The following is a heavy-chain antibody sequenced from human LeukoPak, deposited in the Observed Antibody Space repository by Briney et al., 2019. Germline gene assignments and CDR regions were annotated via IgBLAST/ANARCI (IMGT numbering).Heavy chain of an antibody. V-gene: IGHV4-4*07. Sequence: PSETLSLTCIVSGGSINSYNWNWIRQPAGKGLEWIGRIYTSGSTNYNPSLKSRITISVDTSKNQFSLRLSSVTAADTAVYYCARHQRSGIAMVRGVKPKKWFDPWGQGTLVTVSA. CDR1: GGSINSYN. CDR3: ARHQRSGIAMVRGVKPKKWFDP. CDR2: IYTSGST. J-gene: IGHJ5*02. D-gene: IGHD3-10*01.